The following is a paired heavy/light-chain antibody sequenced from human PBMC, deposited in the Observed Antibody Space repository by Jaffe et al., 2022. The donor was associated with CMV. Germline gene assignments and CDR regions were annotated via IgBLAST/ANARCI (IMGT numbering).Light chain of an antibody. Sequence: DIQLTQSPSFLSASVGDRVTITCRASQRVGTYLAWYQQKPGKAPNLLIYGASTLQSGVPSRFSGSASGTDFTLTISGLQPEDFATYYCQQVNIYPRTFGQGTKVEVK. CDR1: QRVGTY. J-gene: IGKJ1*01. CDR3: QQVNIYPRT. V-gene: IGKV1-9*01. CDR2: GAS.
Heavy chain of an antibody. CDR1: GGAIGNYY. CDR2: ILYTGST. D-gene: IGHD3-22*01. CDR3: ARGGTYDTSVYSLDS. V-gene: IGHV4-59*07. J-gene: IGHJ4*02. Sequence: QVQLQESGPGLVKPSDTLSLSCSVSGGAIGNYYWSWIRQPPGKGLEWLGYILYTGSTKYNPSLGGRLSISLDMSRNQFSLKLHSVTAADTAVYYCARGGTYDTSVYSLDSWGQGTLVTVSS.